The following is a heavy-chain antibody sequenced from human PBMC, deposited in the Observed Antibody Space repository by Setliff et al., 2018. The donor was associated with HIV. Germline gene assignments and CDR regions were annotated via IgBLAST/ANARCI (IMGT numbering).Heavy chain of an antibody. J-gene: IGHJ4*02. D-gene: IGHD6-19*01. CDR3: AIRGSSGWYVGGYFDY. CDR2: IYYSGST. Sequence: LSLTCTVSGGSISSSNYYWSWIRQPPGKGLEWIGNIYYSGSTKYNPSLKSRVTISVDTSKNQFSLKLSSVTAADTAVYYCAIRGSSGWYVGGYFDYWGQGTLVTVPQ. V-gene: IGHV4-61*05. CDR1: GGSISSSNYY.